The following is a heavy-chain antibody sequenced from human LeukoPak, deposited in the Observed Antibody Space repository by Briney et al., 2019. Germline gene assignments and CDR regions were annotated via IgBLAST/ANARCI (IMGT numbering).Heavy chain of an antibody. J-gene: IGHJ5*02. CDR2: IYWDGDK. Sequence: SGPTLVKPTQTLTLTCTFSGFSLSTSGVGVGWIRQPPGKALEWLALIYWDGDKRYSPSLKSWLTITKDTSKNQVVLTMTNMDPVDTATYYCAHSRLMTTVTRNWFDPWGQGTLVTVSS. D-gene: IGHD4-17*01. V-gene: IGHV2-5*02. CDR1: GFSLSTSGVG. CDR3: AHSRLMTTVTRNWFDP.